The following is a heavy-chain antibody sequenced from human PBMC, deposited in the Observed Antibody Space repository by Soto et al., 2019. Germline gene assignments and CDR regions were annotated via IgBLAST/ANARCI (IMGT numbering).Heavy chain of an antibody. CDR2: IYYSGST. Sequence: SETLSLTCTVSGGSISSYYWSWIRQPPGKGLEWIGYIYYSGSTNYNPTLKSRVTISVDTSKNQFSLKLSSVTAADTAVYYCARRYGASFDYWGQGTLVTVSS. CDR3: ARRYGASFDY. J-gene: IGHJ4*02. D-gene: IGHD4-17*01. V-gene: IGHV4-59*01. CDR1: GGSISSYY.